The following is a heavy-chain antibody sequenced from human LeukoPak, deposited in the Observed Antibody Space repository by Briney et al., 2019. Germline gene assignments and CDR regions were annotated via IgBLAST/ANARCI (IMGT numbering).Heavy chain of an antibody. V-gene: IGHV4-34*08. CDR2: INHSGST. Sequence: GSLRLSCAASGFTFSNAWMSWVRQPPGKGLEWIGEINHSGSTNYNPSLKSRVTISVDTSKNQFSLKLSSVTAADTAVYYCAIQGEVTAIPLDAFDIWGQGTMVTVSS. J-gene: IGHJ3*02. CDR3: AIQGEVTAIPLDAFDI. CDR1: GFTFSNAW. D-gene: IGHD2-21*02.